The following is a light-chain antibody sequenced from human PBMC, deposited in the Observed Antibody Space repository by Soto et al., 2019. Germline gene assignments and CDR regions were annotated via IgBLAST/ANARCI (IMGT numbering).Light chain of an antibody. J-gene: IGKJ1*01. CDR2: GAS. CDR3: QQYGSSGT. CDR1: QSVSNNY. Sequence: EIVLTPSPGTLSLSPAQRSSLSCKASQSVSNNYLAWYQQKPGQAPRLLIYGASNRATGIPDRFSGSGSGTDFTLTISRLEPEDFAVYYCQQYGSSGTCGQGTKVDIK. V-gene: IGKV3-20*01.